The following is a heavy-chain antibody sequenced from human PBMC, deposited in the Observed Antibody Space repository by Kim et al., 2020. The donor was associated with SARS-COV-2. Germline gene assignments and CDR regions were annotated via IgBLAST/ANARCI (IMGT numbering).Heavy chain of an antibody. Sequence: ASVKVSCKASGYTFTSYGISWVRQAPGQGLEWMGWISAYNGNTNYAQKLQGRVTMTTDTSTSTAYMELRSLRSDDTAVYYCASTRITISGVVIALDYWGQGTLVTVSS. CDR2: ISAYNGNT. CDR1: GYTFTSYG. V-gene: IGHV1-18*01. CDR3: ASTRITISGVVIALDY. J-gene: IGHJ4*02. D-gene: IGHD3-3*01.